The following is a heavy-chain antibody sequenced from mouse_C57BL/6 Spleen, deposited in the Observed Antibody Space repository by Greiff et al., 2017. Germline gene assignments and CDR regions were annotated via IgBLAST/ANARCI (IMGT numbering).Heavy chain of an antibody. D-gene: IGHD6-1*01. CDR3: ARLGNPSLFAY. Sequence: VQLQQSGPELVKPGASVTISCKASGYSFTGYYMNWVKQSPEKSLEWIGEINPSTGGTTYNQKFKAKATLTVDKSSSTAYMQLKSLTSEDSAVYYCARLGNPSLFAYWGQGTLVTVSA. V-gene: IGHV1-42*01. CDR2: INPSTGGT. CDR1: GYSFTGYY. J-gene: IGHJ3*01.